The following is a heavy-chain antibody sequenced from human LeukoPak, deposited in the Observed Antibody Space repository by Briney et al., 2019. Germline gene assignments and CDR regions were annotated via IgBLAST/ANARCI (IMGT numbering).Heavy chain of an antibody. CDR3: AKEGRWLQLRAFDY. J-gene: IGHJ4*02. D-gene: IGHD5-24*01. Sequence: GGSLRLSCAASGFTFSDYYMSWIRQAPGKGLEWVSYISSSGSTIYYADSVKGRFTISRDNAKNSLYLQMNSLRAEDTAVYYCAKEGRWLQLRAFDYWGQGTLVTVSS. CDR2: ISSSGSTI. CDR1: GFTFSDYY. V-gene: IGHV3-11*04.